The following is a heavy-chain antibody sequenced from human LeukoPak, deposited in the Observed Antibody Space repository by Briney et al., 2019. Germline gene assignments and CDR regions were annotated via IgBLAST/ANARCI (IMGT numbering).Heavy chain of an antibody. J-gene: IGHJ6*02. CDR3: ARAFGTMVRGVSYYYYGMDV. Sequence: ASVKVSCKASGYTFTSYDINWVRQATGQGLEWMGWMNPNSGNTGYAQKFQGRVTMTRNTSISTAYMELSSLRSEDTAVYYCARAFGTMVRGVSYYYYGMDVWGQGTTVTVSS. CDR1: GYTFTSYD. CDR2: MNPNSGNT. V-gene: IGHV1-8*01. D-gene: IGHD3-10*01.